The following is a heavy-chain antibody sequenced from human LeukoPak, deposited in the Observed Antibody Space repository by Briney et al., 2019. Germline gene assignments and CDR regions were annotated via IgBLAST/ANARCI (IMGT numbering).Heavy chain of an antibody. CDR3: AADPPRIKWGFLKF. CDR1: GFTFSSYP. J-gene: IGHJ4*02. Sequence: PGGSLRLSCAASGFTFSSYPMHWVRQVPGKGLEWLVVISTDGHDNHYADSVKGRFTISRDNSKNMVYLQMNSLRADDTALYFCAADPPRIKWGFLKFWGQGALVTVSS. D-gene: IGHD7-27*01. V-gene: IGHV3-30*04. CDR2: ISTDGHDN.